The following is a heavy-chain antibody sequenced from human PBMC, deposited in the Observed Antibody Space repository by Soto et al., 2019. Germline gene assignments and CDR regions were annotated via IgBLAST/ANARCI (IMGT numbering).Heavy chain of an antibody. D-gene: IGHD3-16*01. J-gene: IGHJ6*02. CDR2: IDPIDSYT. V-gene: IGHV5-10-1*01. Sequence: EVQLVQSGAEVKKPGESLRISCKGSGYSFTSYWISWVRQMPGKGLEWMVRIDPIDSYTNYSPSFQGHFTISADKSISTAYLQWSSLKASATAMYYCARRAHMSRRGETFSYYYYGMDVWGQGTTVTVSS. CDR3: ARRAHMSRRGETFSYYYYGMDV. CDR1: GYSFTSYW.